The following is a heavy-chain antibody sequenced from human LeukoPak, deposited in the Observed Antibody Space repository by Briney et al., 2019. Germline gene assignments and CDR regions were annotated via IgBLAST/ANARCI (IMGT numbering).Heavy chain of an antibody. J-gene: IGHJ3*02. V-gene: IGHV3-23*01. CDR1: GFTFSSYA. D-gene: IGHD3-22*01. CDR2: ISGSGGST. CDR3: AKYRITMIVVGGAFDI. Sequence: PGGSPRLSCAASGFTFSSYAMSWVRQAPGKGLEWVSAISGSGGSTYYADSVKGRFTISRDNSKNTLYLQMNSLRAEDTAVYYCAKYRITMIVVGGAFDIWGQGTMVTVSS.